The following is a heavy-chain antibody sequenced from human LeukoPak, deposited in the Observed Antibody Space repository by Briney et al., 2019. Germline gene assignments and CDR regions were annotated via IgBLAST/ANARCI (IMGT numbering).Heavy chain of an antibody. CDR3: ARDIAVAYYFDY. CDR2: IYYSGST. V-gene: IGHV4-39*06. Sequence: PSETLSLTCTVSGGSISSSSDYWGWIRQPPGKGLEWIGSIYYSGSTYYNPSLKSRVAISVDTSNNQFPLRLSSVTAADTAVYYCARDIAVAYYFDYWGQGSLVTVSS. J-gene: IGHJ4*02. D-gene: IGHD6-19*01. CDR1: GGSISSSSDY.